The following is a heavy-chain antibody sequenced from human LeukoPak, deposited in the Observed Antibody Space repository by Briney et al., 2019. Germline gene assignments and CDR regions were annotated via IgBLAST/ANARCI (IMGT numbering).Heavy chain of an antibody. CDR1: GESFSDYY. Sequence: SETLSLTCAVYGESFSDYYWGWIRQPPGKGLEWIGSIYYSGTTYYNPSLKSRVTISVDTSKNQFSLKLSSVTAADTAVYYCATTTIRLGYWGQGTLVTVSS. CDR3: ATTTIRLGY. J-gene: IGHJ4*02. D-gene: IGHD1-26*01. CDR2: IYYSGTT. V-gene: IGHV4-34*01.